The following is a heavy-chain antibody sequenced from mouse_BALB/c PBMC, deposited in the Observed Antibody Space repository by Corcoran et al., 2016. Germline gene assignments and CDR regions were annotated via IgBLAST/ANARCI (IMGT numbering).Heavy chain of an antibody. J-gene: IGHJ3*01. CDR3: AREEQLGLPY. Sequence: EIQLQQTGPELVKPGASVKISCKASGYSFTDYIMLWVKQSHGKSLEWIGNINPYYGSTSYNLKFKGKATLTVDKSSSTAYMQLNSLTSEDSAVYYCAREEQLGLPYWGQGTLVTVSA. CDR2: INPYYGST. CDR1: GYSFTDYI. V-gene: IGHV1-39*01. D-gene: IGHD3-1*01.